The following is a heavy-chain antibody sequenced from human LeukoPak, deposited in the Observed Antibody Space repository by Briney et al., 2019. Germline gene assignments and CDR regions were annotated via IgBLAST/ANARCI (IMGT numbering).Heavy chain of an antibody. J-gene: IGHJ5*02. CDR3: ARGPGTVGLSP. D-gene: IGHD1/OR15-1a*01. CDR1: GGSFTNYY. Sequence: SETLSLTCNVSGGSFTNYYWSWIRQTPEKGLEWIGQINHSGDTSYNPSLRSRVTLSVDRSKNQFPLKVTSVTAADTGVYYCARGPGTVGLSPWGQGTLVTVSS. CDR2: INHSGDT. V-gene: IGHV4-34*01.